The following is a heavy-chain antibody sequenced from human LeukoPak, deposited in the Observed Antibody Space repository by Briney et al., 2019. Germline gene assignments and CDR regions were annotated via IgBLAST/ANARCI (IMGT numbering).Heavy chain of an antibody. CDR2: IRSKANSYAT. Sequence: GGSPRLSCATSGFAFSGSGMHWVRQASGKGLEWVGRIRSKANSYATAYAASVKGRFTISRDDSKNTAYLQMNSLKTEDTAVYYCARLEDTAIVYWGQGTLVTVSS. D-gene: IGHD5-18*01. CDR1: GFAFSGSG. CDR3: ARLEDTAIVY. J-gene: IGHJ4*02. V-gene: IGHV3-73*01.